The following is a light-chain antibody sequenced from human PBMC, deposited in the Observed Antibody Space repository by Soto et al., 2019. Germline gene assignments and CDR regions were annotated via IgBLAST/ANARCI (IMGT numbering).Light chain of an antibody. CDR2: DAS. CDR3: QQYNGYSTWT. CDR1: QSVSIW. V-gene: IGKV1-5*01. J-gene: IGKJ1*01. Sequence: DIHLAQSPSTLSASVGDRVTITCRASQSVSIWLAWYRQKPGKAPEVLVWDASSLQRGDPSRFSGSGSGTEFTLTISSLQPDDFATYYCQQYNGYSTWTFGQGTKVDI.